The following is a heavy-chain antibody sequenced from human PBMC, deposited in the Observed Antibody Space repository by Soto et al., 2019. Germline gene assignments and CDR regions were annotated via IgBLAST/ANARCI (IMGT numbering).Heavy chain of an antibody. CDR1: GYTFTSYA. Sequence: QVQLVQSGAEVKKPGASVKVSCKASGYTFTSYAMHWVRQAPGQRLEWMGWINAGNGNTKYSQKFQGRVTITRDTSASTAYMERSSLRSDDTAVYYCARGPGGPDGPGDYWGQGTLVTVSS. D-gene: IGHD2-15*01. V-gene: IGHV1-3*01. J-gene: IGHJ4*02. CDR2: INAGNGNT. CDR3: ARGPGGPDGPGDY.